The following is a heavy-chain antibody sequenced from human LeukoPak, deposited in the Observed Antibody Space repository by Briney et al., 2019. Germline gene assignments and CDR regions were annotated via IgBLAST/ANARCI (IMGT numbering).Heavy chain of an antibody. CDR1: GGTFSSYA. J-gene: IGHJ5*02. V-gene: IGHV1-18*01. CDR3: ARVVVTARSNWFDP. Sequence: ASVKVSCKASGGTFSSYAISWVRQAPGQGLEWMGWISAYNGNTNYAQKLQGRVTMTTDTSTSTAYMELRSLRSDDTAVYFCARVVVTARSNWFDPWGQGTLVTVSS. CDR2: ISAYNGNT. D-gene: IGHD2-21*02.